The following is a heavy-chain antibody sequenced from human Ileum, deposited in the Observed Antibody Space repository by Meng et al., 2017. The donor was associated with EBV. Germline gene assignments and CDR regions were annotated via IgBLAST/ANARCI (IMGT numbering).Heavy chain of an antibody. Sequence: QVQLQGSGPRLGKPSGTLSLTCAVSGGSVSSNNWWSWVRQPPGKGLEWIGEIFHIGSTNNSPSLKSRVTISVDNSKNQFSLSLTSVTAADTAIYYCAKVSLTGTFYDHWGQGILVTVSS. CDR3: AKVSLTGTFYDH. D-gene: IGHD3-9*01. J-gene: IGHJ4*02. CDR2: IFHIGST. CDR1: GGSVSSNNW. V-gene: IGHV4-4*02.